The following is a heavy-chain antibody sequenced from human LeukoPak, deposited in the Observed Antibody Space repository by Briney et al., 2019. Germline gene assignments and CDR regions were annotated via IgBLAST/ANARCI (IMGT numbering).Heavy chain of an antibody. J-gene: IGHJ4*02. V-gene: IGHV3-20*01. CDR1: GFTFDDYG. Sequence: GGSLRLSCAASGFTFDDYGMSWVRQAPGKGLEWVSGINWNGGSTGYADSVKGRFTISRDNAKNSLYLQMNSLRAEDTALYHCAGDKCSGGSRYSDYWGQGTLVTVSS. CDR3: AGDKCSGGSRYSDY. D-gene: IGHD2-15*01. CDR2: INWNGGST.